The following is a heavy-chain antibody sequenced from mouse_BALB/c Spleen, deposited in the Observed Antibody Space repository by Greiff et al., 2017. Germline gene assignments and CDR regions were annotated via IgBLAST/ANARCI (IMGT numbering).Heavy chain of an antibody. CDR2: IYPGSGST. D-gene: IGHD3-2*01. Sequence: VQLQQPGAELVKPGTSVKLSCKASGYNFTSYWINWVKLRPGQGLEWIGDIYPGSGSTNYNEKFKSKATLTVDTSSSTAYMQLSSLASEDAARYYCARDSSGCRFAYWGQGTLVTVSA. J-gene: IGHJ3*01. CDR3: ARDSSGCRFAY. CDR1: GYNFTSYW. V-gene: IGHV1-55*01.